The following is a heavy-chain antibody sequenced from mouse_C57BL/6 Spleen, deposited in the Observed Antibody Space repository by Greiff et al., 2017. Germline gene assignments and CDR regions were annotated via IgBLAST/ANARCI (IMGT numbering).Heavy chain of an antibody. D-gene: IGHD4-1*01. CDR2: IDPSDSYT. V-gene: IGHV1-69*01. J-gene: IGHJ2*01. Sequence: QVQLQQPGAELVMPGASVKLSCKASGYTFTSYWMHWVKQRPGQGLEWIGEIDPSDSYTNYNQKFKGKSTLTVDKSSSTAYMQLSSLTSEDSAVYYCARSLTGDPFDYWGQGTTLTVSS. CDR1: GYTFTSYW. CDR3: ARSLTGDPFDY.